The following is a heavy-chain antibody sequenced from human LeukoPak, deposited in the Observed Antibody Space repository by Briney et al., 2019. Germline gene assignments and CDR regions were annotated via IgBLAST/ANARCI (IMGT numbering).Heavy chain of an antibody. J-gene: IGHJ4*02. V-gene: IGHV1-8*01. CDR3: ARGVRYYYDSSGCNPFDY. Sequence: GASVKVSCKASGYTFTSYDINWVRQATGQGLEWMGWMNPNSGNTGYAQKFQGRVTMTRNTSISTAYMGLSSLRSEDTAVYYCARGVRYYYDSSGCNPFDYWGQGTLVTVSS. D-gene: IGHD3-22*01. CDR1: GYTFTSYD. CDR2: MNPNSGNT.